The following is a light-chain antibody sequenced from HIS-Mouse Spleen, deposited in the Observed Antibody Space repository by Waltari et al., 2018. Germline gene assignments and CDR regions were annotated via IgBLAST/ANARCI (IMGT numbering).Light chain of an antibody. CDR2: DVS. Sequence: QSALTQPRSVSGSPGQSVTISCTGTSSEVGGYNQVSWYQQHPGKAPKLMIYDVSKRPSGVPDRFSGSKSGNTASLTISGLQAEDEADYYCCSYAGSYTYVFGTGTKVTVL. J-gene: IGLJ1*01. CDR3: CSYAGSYTYV. V-gene: IGLV2-11*02. CDR1: SSEVGGYNQ.